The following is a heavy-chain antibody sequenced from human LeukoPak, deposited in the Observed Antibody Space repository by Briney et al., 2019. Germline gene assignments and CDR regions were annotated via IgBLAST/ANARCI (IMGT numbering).Heavy chain of an antibody. CDR2: ISAYNGNT. Sequence: ASVKVSCKASGYTFTGYYMHWVRQAPGQGLEWMGWISAYNGNTNYAQKLQGRVTMTTDTSTSTAYMELRSLRSDDTAVYYCAREGPNYYDSSGYPPEYFQHWGQGTLVTVSS. D-gene: IGHD3-22*01. CDR3: AREGPNYYDSSGYPPEYFQH. V-gene: IGHV1-18*04. CDR1: GYTFTGYY. J-gene: IGHJ1*01.